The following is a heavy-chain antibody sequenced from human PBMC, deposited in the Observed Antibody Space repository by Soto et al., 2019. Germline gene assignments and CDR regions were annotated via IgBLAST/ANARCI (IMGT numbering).Heavy chain of an antibody. CDR1: GFTFSSYA. Sequence: PGGSLRLSCAASGFTFSSYAMSWVRQAPGKGLEWVSAISGSGGSTYYADSVKGRFTISRDNSKNTLYLQMNSLRAEDTAVYYCAFQWLVLKTMYYFDYWGQGTLVTVS. CDR2: ISGSGGST. V-gene: IGHV3-23*01. J-gene: IGHJ4*02. D-gene: IGHD6-19*01. CDR3: AFQWLVLKTMYYFDY.